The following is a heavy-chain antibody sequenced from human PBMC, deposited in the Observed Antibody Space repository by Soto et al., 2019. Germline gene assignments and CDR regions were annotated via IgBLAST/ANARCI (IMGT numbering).Heavy chain of an antibody. D-gene: IGHD1-26*01. CDR2: IYWDDDK. Sequence: VNPTQTRTLTCTCSGFSISTSGVGVGWIRQPPGKALEWLALIYWDDDKRYSPSLKSRLTITKDTSKTQVVLTMTNMDPVDTATYYCALRRIELVPSLAFDIWCKGPMVSVS. V-gene: IGHV2-5*02. J-gene: IGHJ3*02. CDR1: GFSISTSGVG. CDR3: ALRRIELVPSLAFDI.